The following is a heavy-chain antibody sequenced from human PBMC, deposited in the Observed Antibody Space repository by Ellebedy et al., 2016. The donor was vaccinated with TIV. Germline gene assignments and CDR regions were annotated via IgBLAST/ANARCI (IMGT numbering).Heavy chain of an antibody. V-gene: IGHV1-2*02. CDR2: INPNSGGT. Sequence: ASVKVSCKASGNTFTSYYMHWVRQAPGQGLEWMGWINPNSGGTNFAQRFQGRVSMTSDTSINTAYMELSRLRSDDTAVYYCASQMTGAGVFDYWGQGTLVTVSS. CDR3: ASQMTGAGVFDY. CDR1: GNTFTSYY. D-gene: IGHD3-9*01. J-gene: IGHJ4*02.